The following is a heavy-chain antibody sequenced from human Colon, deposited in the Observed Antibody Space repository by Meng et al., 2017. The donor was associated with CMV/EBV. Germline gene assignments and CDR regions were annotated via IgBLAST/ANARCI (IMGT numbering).Heavy chain of an antibody. D-gene: IGHD2-15*01. Sequence: QIPLKDSGSTLVKPTQTLARTCSFSGFSLSTSGVGVGWIRQPPGKALEWLALIYWDDDKRYSPSLKSRLTITKDTSRNQVVLRMTNMDPVDTATYYCTHSIVVVVAATGWFDPWGQGTLVTVSS. J-gene: IGHJ5*02. CDR2: IYWDDDK. CDR1: GFSLSTSGVG. V-gene: IGHV2-5*02. CDR3: THSIVVVVAATGWFDP.